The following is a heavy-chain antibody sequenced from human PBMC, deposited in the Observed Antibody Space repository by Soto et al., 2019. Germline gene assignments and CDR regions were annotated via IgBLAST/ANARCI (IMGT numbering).Heavy chain of an antibody. CDR3: ARGRRRATYYYMDV. J-gene: IGHJ6*03. CDR1: GGYLSGYY. V-gene: IGHV4-34*01. CDR2: INHSGST. Sequence: SETMCFTYAVYGGYLSGYYWSCILQPPGKGLEWIGEINHSGSTNYNPSLKSRVTISVDTSKNQFSLKLSSVTAADTAVYYCARGRRRATYYYMDVWGKGTTVTVSS.